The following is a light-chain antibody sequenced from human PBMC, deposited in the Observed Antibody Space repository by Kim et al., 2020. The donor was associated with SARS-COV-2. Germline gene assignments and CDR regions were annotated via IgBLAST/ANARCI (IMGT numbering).Light chain of an antibody. CDR2: GAS. CDR3: QQFYDWPLT. V-gene: IGKV3-15*01. J-gene: IGKJ4*01. Sequence: VSPGERATLSCRASQSVSSNLAWYQQKPGQAPRLLIYGASTRATGLPARFSGSGSGTEFTLTISSLQSEDFAVYYCQQFYDWPLTFGGGTKVDIK. CDR1: QSVSSN.